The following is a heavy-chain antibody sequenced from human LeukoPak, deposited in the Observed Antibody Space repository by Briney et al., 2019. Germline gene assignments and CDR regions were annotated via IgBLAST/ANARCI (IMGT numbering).Heavy chain of an antibody. CDR2: ITGSGGST. D-gene: IGHD1-26*01. CDR1: GLTFSSHA. Sequence: GGSLRLSCVASGLTFSSHAMTWVRQAPGKGLEWVSGITGSGGSTYYAESVKGRFTISRDNSENTLYLQMNNLRAEDAALYYCASRPPSETYFGVFDYWGQGTLVTVSS. CDR3: ASRPPSETYFGVFDY. V-gene: IGHV3-23*01. J-gene: IGHJ4*02.